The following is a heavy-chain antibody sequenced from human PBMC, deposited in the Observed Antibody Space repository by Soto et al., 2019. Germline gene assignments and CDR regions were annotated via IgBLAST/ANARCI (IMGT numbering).Heavy chain of an antibody. CDR2: ISSSSSYI. V-gene: IGHV3-21*01. Sequence: GGSLRLSCAASGFTFSSYSMNWVRQAPGKGLEWVSSISSSSSYIYYADSVKGRFTISRDNAKNSLYLQMNSLRAEDTAVYYCASAYYYGSGSYYEAMGYYYGMDVWGQGTTVTGLL. D-gene: IGHD3-10*01. CDR3: ASAYYYGSGSYYEAMGYYYGMDV. J-gene: IGHJ6*02. CDR1: GFTFSSYS.